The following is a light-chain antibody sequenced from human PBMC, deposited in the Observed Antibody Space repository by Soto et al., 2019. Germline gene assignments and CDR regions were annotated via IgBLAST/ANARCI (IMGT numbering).Light chain of an antibody. J-gene: IGLJ2*01. CDR3: SSYTSIIAVV. CDR2: DVT. V-gene: IGLV2-14*03. Sequence: QSALTQPASVSGSPGQSITISCTGTSNDLGAYNYVSWYQQHPGKAPKLLIYDVTNRPSGISDRFSGSKSGRTASLTISGLQPEDEADYYCSSYTSIIAVVFGGGTKLTVL. CDR1: SNDLGAYNY.